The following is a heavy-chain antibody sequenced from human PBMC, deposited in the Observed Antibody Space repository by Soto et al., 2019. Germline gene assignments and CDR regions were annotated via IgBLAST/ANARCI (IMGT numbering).Heavy chain of an antibody. V-gene: IGHV4-34*01. J-gene: IGHJ5*02. D-gene: IGHD3-3*01. CDR3: ATLGHYDFWSGFRKGNWFDP. Sequence: QVQLQQWGAGLLKPSETVSLTCAVYGGSFIGYYGTWIRQPPGKGLEWIGEINHSGSTKYNPSLKSRVTISADTSKNQFSLRLSSVTAADTAVYYCATLGHYDFWSGFRKGNWFDPWGQGDLVTLSS. CDR2: INHSGST. CDR1: GGSFIGYY.